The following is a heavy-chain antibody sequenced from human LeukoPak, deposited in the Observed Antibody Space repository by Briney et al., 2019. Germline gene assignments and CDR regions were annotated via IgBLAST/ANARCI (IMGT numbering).Heavy chain of an antibody. CDR1: GGSISSYY. CDR3: ARDFFPRQDYGDYLSSYDY. V-gene: IGHV4-59*01. Sequence: SETLSLTCTVSGGSISSYYWSWIRQPPGKGVEWIGYIYYSGSTNYNPSLKSRVTISVDTSKNQFSLKLSSVTAADTAVYYCARDFFPRQDYGDYLSSYDYWGQGTLVTVSS. CDR2: IYYSGST. J-gene: IGHJ4*02. D-gene: IGHD4-17*01.